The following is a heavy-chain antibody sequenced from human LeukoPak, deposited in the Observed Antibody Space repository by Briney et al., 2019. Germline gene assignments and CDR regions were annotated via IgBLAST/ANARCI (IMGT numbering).Heavy chain of an antibody. J-gene: IGHJ4*02. Sequence: SGGSLRLSCAASGFTFTVHTMNWVRQAPGKGLEWVANIKQDGSEKNYVESVKGRFTISRDNAKNSLYLQMNSLRAEDTAVYYCARDLGGIAAAVLAYWGQGTLVTVSS. V-gene: IGHV3-7*01. CDR2: IKQDGSEK. CDR1: GFTFTVHT. CDR3: ARDLGGIAAAVLAY. D-gene: IGHD6-13*01.